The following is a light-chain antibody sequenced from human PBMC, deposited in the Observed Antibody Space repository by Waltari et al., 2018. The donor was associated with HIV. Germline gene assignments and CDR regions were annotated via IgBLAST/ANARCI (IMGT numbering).Light chain of an antibody. V-gene: IGLV1-44*01. J-gene: IGLJ3*02. CDR3: AAWDDSLNGWV. CDR1: SSNIESNT. Sequence: QSVLTQPSSASGTPGQRVAISCSGSSSNIESNTVNWYHQLPGTAPKLLFYSNNQRPSGVPDRISGYKSGTSASLAISGLQSEDEADYYCAAWDDSLNGWVFGGGTKLTVL. CDR2: SNN.